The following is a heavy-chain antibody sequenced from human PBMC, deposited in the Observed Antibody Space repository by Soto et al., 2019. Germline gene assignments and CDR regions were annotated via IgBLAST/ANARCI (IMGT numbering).Heavy chain of an antibody. V-gene: IGHV1-2*02. CDR3: AKGGGYGHGH. D-gene: IGHD5-12*01. Sequence: QLVQSGAEVTKPGASVKVSCKTSGYNFSAHYIHWVRQPPGQGLEWMGWISPRRGDHHSADKFRDRVTLTTDTSTTPSVMHLSGLRVNDSAVYYCAKGGGYGHGHWGQGTPIIVSS. CDR2: ISPRRGDH. J-gene: IGHJ4*02. CDR1: GYNFSAHY.